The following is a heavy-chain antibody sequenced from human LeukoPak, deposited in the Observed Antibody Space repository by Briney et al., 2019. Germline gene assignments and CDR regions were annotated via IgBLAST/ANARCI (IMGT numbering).Heavy chain of an antibody. J-gene: IGHJ4*02. CDR3: ARDPGPQSVAGFHY. V-gene: IGHV4-59*01. Sequence: SETLSLTCPVAGGSISSYCWSWIRPPPGGGLEWLGYIYYSGRTNYNPSLKSRVTISVDTSKNQFSLKLSSVTAADTAVYYCARDPGPQSVAGFHYWGQGTLVTVSS. CDR1: GGSISSYC. D-gene: IGHD6-19*01. CDR2: IYYSGRT.